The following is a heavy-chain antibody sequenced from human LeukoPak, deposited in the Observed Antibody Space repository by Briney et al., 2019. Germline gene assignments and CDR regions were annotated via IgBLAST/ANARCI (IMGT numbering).Heavy chain of an antibody. D-gene: IGHD1-7*01. J-gene: IGHJ4*02. Sequence: SETLSLTCAVYGGSFSGYYWSWIRQPPGKGLEWIGEINHSGSTNYNPSLESRVTISVDTSKNQFSLKLSSVTAADTAVYYCARGITGTMPYWGQGTLVTVSS. CDR1: GGSFSGYY. V-gene: IGHV4-34*01. CDR3: ARGITGTMPY. CDR2: INHSGST.